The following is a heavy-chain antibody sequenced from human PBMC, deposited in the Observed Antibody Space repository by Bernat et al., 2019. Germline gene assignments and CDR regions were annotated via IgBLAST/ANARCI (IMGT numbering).Heavy chain of an antibody. D-gene: IGHD1-14*01. J-gene: IGHJ6*03. CDR3: AKGLGRRGIFYYYMDV. CDR1: GFTFSTYA. V-gene: IGHV3-23*01. CDR2: VSNSGGKT. Sequence: EVQLLESGGGLVQPGGSLRLSCAASGFTFSTYAMTWVRQAPGKGLEWLSGVSNSGGKTYYADSVKGRFTISRDNSKSTLHLQMISLRAEDSAVYYCAKGLGRRGIFYYYMDVWGKGTTVTVSS.